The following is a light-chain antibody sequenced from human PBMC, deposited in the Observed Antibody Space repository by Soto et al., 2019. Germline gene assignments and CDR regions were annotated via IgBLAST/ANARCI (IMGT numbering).Light chain of an antibody. CDR3: QQYGSSPRT. J-gene: IGKJ1*01. V-gene: IGKV3-20*01. CDR1: QSVSSSY. Sequence: EIVLTQSPGTLSLSPGERATLSCRASQSVSSSYLAWYQQKPGQAPRRLIYGASSRATGIPDRFSGSGSGTDFTLTISRLEPEDFAVYYCQQYGSSPRTFGQGTKVESK. CDR2: GAS.